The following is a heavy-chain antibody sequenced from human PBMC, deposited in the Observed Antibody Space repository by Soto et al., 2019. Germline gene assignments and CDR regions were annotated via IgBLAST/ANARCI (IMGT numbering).Heavy chain of an antibody. V-gene: IGHV1-3*01. CDR3: ARDLGGYYP. CDR1: GYTFTSYG. D-gene: IGHD3-22*01. J-gene: IGHJ5*02. Sequence: ASVKVSCKASGYTFTSYGISWARQAPGQRLEWMGWINAGNGNTKYSQKFQGRVTITRDTSAGTAYMELSSLRSEDTAVYYCARDLGGYYPWGQGTLVTVSS. CDR2: INAGNGNT.